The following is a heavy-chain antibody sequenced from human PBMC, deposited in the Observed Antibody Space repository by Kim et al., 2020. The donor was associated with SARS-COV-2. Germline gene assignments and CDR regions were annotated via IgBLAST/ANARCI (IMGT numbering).Heavy chain of an antibody. Sequence: GGSLRLSCAASGFTVSSNYMSWVRQAPGKGLEWVSVIYSGGSTYYADSVKGRFTISRHDSKNTLYLQMNSLRAEDTAVYYCAREPVDTAMDPGDYWGQGTLVTVSS. CDR3: AREPVDTAMDPGDY. D-gene: IGHD5-18*01. CDR2: IYSGGST. V-gene: IGHV3-53*04. CDR1: GFTVSSNY. J-gene: IGHJ4*02.